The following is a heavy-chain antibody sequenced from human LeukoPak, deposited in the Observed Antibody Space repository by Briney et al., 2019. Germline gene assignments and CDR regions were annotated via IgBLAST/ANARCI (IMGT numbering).Heavy chain of an antibody. J-gene: IGHJ4*02. V-gene: IGHV4-61*09. CDR2: VYSTGNT. CDR3: ARGTVARPEDFDY. Sequence: SETLSLTCTVSGVSINSGNFYWSWIRQSAGKGLEWIGHVYSTGNTKYNPSLKRRVTISVDTSKNQFSLKLSSVTAADTAVYYCARGTVARPEDFDYWGQGTLVTVSS. CDR1: GVSINSGNFY. D-gene: IGHD6-19*01.